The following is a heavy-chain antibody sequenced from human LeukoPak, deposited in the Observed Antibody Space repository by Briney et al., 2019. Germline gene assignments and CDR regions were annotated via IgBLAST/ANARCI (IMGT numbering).Heavy chain of an antibody. J-gene: IGHJ4*02. CDR3: AREGSDDSSGYYYFDC. V-gene: IGHV3-21*01. CDR1: GFTFSSYS. D-gene: IGHD3-22*01. Sequence: GGSLRLSCAASGFTFSSYSMNWVRQAPGKGLEWVSSISSSSSYIYYAGSVKGRFTISRDNAKNSLYLQMNSLRAEDTAVYYCAREGSDDSSGYYYFDCWGQGTLVTVSS. CDR2: ISSSSSYI.